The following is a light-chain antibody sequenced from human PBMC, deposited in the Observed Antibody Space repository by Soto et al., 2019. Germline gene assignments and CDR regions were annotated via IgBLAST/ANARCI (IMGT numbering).Light chain of an antibody. V-gene: IGKV1-5*01. CDR1: QSISSW. CDR3: QQYNSYSLWT. Sequence: DIQMTQSPSTLSGSVGDRVTITCRASQSISSWLAWYQQKPGKAPKLLIYAASSLQSGVPSRFSGSGSGTDFTLTISSLQPDDFATYYCQQYNSYSLWTFGQGTKVDIK. CDR2: AAS. J-gene: IGKJ1*01.